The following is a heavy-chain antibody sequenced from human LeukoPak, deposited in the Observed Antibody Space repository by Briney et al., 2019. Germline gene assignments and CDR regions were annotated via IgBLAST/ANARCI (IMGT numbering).Heavy chain of an antibody. J-gene: IGHJ4*02. CDR2: IYPGDSDT. CDR3: ARPGYCSSTSCSDFDY. Sequence: GESLKISCKGSGYSFTTYWIGWVRQMPGKGLEWMGIIYPGDSDTRYSPSFQGQVTISADKSISTAYLQWSSLKASDTAMYYCARPGYCSSTSCSDFDYWGQGTLVTVSS. CDR1: GYSFTTYW. D-gene: IGHD2-2*01. V-gene: IGHV5-51*01.